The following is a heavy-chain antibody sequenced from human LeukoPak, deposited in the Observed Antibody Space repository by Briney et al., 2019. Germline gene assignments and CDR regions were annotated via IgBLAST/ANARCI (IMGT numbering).Heavy chain of an antibody. CDR1: GYTFIDYY. V-gene: IGHV1-2*02. J-gene: IGHJ5*02. D-gene: IGHD3-10*01. CDR2: INPNSGGT. CDR3: ARVWDTMVRGVINGFDP. Sequence: ASVKVSCKASGYTFIDYYMHWVRQAPGRGLEWMGWINPNSGGTNYAQNFQGRVTMTRDTSIRTVYMELSRLRSDDTAVYYCARVWDTMVRGVINGFDPWGQGTLVTVSS.